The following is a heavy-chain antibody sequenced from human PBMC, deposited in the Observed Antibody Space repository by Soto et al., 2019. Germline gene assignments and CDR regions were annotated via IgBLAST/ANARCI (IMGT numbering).Heavy chain of an antibody. CDR1: GFTFSSYA. Sequence: QLGGSLRLSCAASGFTFSSYAMHWVRQAPGKGLEWVAVISYDGSNKYYADSVKGRFTISSVNSKNTLYLQMNSLRAEDTAVYYCARDPGSGYSSSWSGDFDYWGQGTLVTVSS. D-gene: IGHD6-13*01. J-gene: IGHJ4*02. CDR2: ISYDGSNK. CDR3: ARDPGSGYSSSWSGDFDY. V-gene: IGHV3-30-3*01.